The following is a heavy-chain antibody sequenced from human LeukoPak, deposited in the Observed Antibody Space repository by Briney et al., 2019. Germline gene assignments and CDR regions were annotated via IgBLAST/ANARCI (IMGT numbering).Heavy chain of an antibody. V-gene: IGHV1-69*11. D-gene: IGHD1-26*01. CDR1: GGTFSSYA. CDR2: IIPILGTA. Sequence: SVKVSCKASGGTFSSYAISWVRQAPGQGLEWMGRIIPILGTANYAQKFQGRVTITTDESTSTAYMELSSLRSEDTAVYYCARVAVGASYFDYWGQGTLVTVSS. J-gene: IGHJ4*02. CDR3: ARVAVGASYFDY.